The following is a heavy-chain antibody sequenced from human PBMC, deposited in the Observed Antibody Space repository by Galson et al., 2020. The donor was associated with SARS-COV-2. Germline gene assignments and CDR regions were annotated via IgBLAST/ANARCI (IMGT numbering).Heavy chain of an antibody. D-gene: IGHD3-10*01. V-gene: IGHV1-18*01. CDR2: ISGDNGKT. J-gene: IGHJ4*02. CDR1: GYTFSTYG. CDR3: ARDVATYYFGAGSYALTLDY. Sequence: GESLKISCKASGYTFSTYGISWVRQAPGQGLEWMGWISGDNGKTNYAPNLQGRVTLTTDTSTSTAYMELRSLRSDDTAVYYCARDVATYYFGAGSYALTLDYWGQGTLVTVSS.